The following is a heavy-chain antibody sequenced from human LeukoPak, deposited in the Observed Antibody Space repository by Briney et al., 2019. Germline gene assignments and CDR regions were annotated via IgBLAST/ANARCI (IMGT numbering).Heavy chain of an antibody. J-gene: IGHJ6*03. Sequence: ETLSLTCTVSCGSLSSLYWSWIRQPAGKGLEWNGYIYYSGIANYNPSLKRRVTISVDTSKNQFSLKLSSVTAADTAVYYFARIPAYCGGDCPMDVWGKGTTVTVSS. D-gene: IGHD2-21*02. V-gene: IGHV4-59*11. CDR1: CGSLSSLY. CDR2: IYYSGIA. CDR3: ARIPAYCGGDCPMDV.